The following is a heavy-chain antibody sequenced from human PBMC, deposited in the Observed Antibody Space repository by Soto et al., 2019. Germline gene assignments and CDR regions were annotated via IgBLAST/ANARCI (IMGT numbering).Heavy chain of an antibody. D-gene: IGHD3-9*01. CDR2: INGGGGTT. CDR1: GFSFSGDT. J-gene: IGHJ4*02. CDR3: AKDRHPDGIWTFDY. Sequence: EVQLLESGGHLIQPGESLRLSCAASGFSFSGDTMNWVRQAQGKGLEWVSGINGGGGTTYYADSVKGRFTISRDDSKNPLYLQMHSPRAEDTDIYYCAKDRHPDGIWTFDYWGRGTLVTVSS. V-gene: IGHV3-23*01.